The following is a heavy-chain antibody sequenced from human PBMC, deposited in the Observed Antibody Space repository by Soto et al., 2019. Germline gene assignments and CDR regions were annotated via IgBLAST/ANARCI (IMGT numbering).Heavy chain of an antibody. V-gene: IGHV1-69*06. D-gene: IGHD2-2*01. Sequence: QVQLVQSGAEVRKPGSSVKVSCKASGGTFTTYDISWVRQAPGQGLEWMGGIIPLFDATKYAQKFQGRVTITADKSTGTAYMELSILRSEHTAMYYCARPRSSTWSTGTSYFDSWGQGTLVTVSS. J-gene: IGHJ4*02. CDR3: ARPRSSTWSTGTSYFDS. CDR2: IIPLFDAT. CDR1: GGTFTTYD.